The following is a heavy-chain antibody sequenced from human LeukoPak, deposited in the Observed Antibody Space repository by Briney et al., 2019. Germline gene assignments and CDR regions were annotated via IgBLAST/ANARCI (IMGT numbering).Heavy chain of an antibody. CDR2: IYYSGST. CDR3: ARVRGSAEFHYMDV. V-gene: IGHV4-59*01. Sequence: SETLSPTCTVSGGSISSYYWSWIRQPPGKGLEWIGYIYYSGSTNYNPSLKSRVTISVDTSKNQFSLKLSSVTAADTVVYYCARVRGSAEFHYMDVWGKGTTVTVSS. D-gene: IGHD2-15*01. CDR1: GGSISSYY. J-gene: IGHJ6*03.